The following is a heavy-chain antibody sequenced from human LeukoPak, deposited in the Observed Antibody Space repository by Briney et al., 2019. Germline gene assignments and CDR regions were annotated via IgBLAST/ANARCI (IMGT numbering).Heavy chain of an antibody. D-gene: IGHD3-10*01. CDR3: ARSARWFGVDY. V-gene: IGHV3-53*01. Sequence: ETLSLTCTVSGGSISSNYMSWVRQAPGKGLEWVSVIYSGGSTYYADSVKGRFTISRDNSKNTLYLQMNSLRAEDTAVYYCARSARWFGVDYWGQGTLVTVSS. CDR2: IYSGGST. CDR1: GGSISSNY. J-gene: IGHJ4*02.